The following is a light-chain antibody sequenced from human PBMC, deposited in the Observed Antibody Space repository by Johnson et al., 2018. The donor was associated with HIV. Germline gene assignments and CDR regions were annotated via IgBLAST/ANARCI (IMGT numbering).Light chain of an antibody. V-gene: IGLV1-51*02. Sequence: QSVLTQPPSVSAAPGQRVNISCSGNISNIESYFVSWYQQLPGAAPTLLIYEDNKRPSGIPDLFSGSKSGTSATLGITGLQTGDDADYYCGTWDNSLSGFVFGTGTKVTVL. CDR3: GTWDNSLSGFV. J-gene: IGLJ1*01. CDR1: ISNIESYF. CDR2: EDN.